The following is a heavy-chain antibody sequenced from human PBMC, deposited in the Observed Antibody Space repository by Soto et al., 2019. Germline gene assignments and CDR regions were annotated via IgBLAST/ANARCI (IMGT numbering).Heavy chain of an antibody. CDR2: INAGNGNT. J-gene: IGHJ5*02. V-gene: IGHV1-3*01. CDR1: GYTFTSYA. CDR3: ARSVGATHWFDP. D-gene: IGHD1-26*01. Sequence: SVKVADSRAGYTFTSYAMHWVRQTPGQRLEWMGWINAGNGNTKYSQKFQGRVTITRDTSASTAYMELSSLRSEDTAVYYCARSVGATHWFDPWGQGTLVTVSS.